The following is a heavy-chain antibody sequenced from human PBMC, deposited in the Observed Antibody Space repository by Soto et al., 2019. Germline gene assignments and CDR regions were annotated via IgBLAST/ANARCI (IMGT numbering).Heavy chain of an antibody. CDR1: GFTFSSYG. Sequence: PGGSLRLSCAASGFTFSSYGMHWVRQAPGKGLEWVAVIWYDGSNKYYADSVKGRFTISRDNSKNTLYLQMNSLRAEDTAVYYCARDRETVDIVWGYYMDVWGKGTTVTVSS. J-gene: IGHJ6*03. V-gene: IGHV3-33*01. CDR3: ARDRETVDIVWGYYMDV. CDR2: IWYDGSNK. D-gene: IGHD5-12*01.